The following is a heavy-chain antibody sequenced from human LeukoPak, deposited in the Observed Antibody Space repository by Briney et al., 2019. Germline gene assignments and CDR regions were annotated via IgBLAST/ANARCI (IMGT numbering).Heavy chain of an antibody. V-gene: IGHV4-59*13. D-gene: IGHD3-3*01. CDR1: GGSLTDYF. CDR3: ARVQRYWSGYYSDY. CDR2: IYYTGSA. Sequence: SETLSLTCSVSGGSLTDYFWSWIRQPPGKAMEWIGYIYYTGSANYNPSLKSRVTVSVDTPKKQFSLKMSSVTAADTAVYYCARVQRYWSGYYSDYWGQGTLVTVSS. J-gene: IGHJ4*02.